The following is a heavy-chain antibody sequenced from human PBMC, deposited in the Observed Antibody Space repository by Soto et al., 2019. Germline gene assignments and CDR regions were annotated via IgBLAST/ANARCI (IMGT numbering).Heavy chain of an antibody. D-gene: IGHD1-1*01. V-gene: IGHV3-30*18. CDR2: ISFDGSNK. Sequence: GGSLTLSCAASGFIFSTYGIHWVRRAPGQGLEWVAVISFDGSNKYYADSVKGRFTISRDNSKNTLYLQMNSLRAEDTAVDYCAKDQAVEEREHQAPFDIWGQGTMVTVSS. J-gene: IGHJ3*02. CDR1: GFIFSTYG. CDR3: AKDQAVEEREHQAPFDI.